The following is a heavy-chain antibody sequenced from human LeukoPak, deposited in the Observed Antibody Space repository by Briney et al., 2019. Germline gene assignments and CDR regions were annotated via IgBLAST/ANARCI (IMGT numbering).Heavy chain of an antibody. Sequence: GGSLTLSCAASGFTFDDYAMHWVRQAPGKGLEWVSLISGDGGSTYYADSVKGRFTISRDNSKNSLYLQMNSLRTEDTALYYCAKDIYSSSLNGMDVWGQGTTVTVSS. J-gene: IGHJ6*02. CDR2: ISGDGGST. D-gene: IGHD6-6*01. V-gene: IGHV3-43*02. CDR1: GFTFDDYA. CDR3: AKDIYSSSLNGMDV.